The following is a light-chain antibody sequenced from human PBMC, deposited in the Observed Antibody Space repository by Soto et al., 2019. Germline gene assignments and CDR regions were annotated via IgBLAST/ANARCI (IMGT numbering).Light chain of an antibody. CDR1: SSDVGGYNY. CDR2: DVS. CDR3: SSYTTSNTRQIV. Sequence: QSVLTQPASVSASPGQSITISCTENSSDVGGYNYVSWYQHHPGKAPKLMILDVSNRPSGVSNRFSGSKSGNTASLTISGLQPEDEADYYCSSYTTSNTRQIVFGTGTQLPVL. V-gene: IGLV2-14*03. J-gene: IGLJ1*01.